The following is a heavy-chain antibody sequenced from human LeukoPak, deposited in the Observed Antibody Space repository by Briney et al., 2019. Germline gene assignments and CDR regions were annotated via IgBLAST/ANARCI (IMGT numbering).Heavy chain of an antibody. V-gene: IGHV3-23*01. CDR1: GFTFSSYA. Sequence: GGSLRLSCAASGFTFSSYAMSWVRQAPGKGLEWVPAISGSGGSTYYADSVKGRFTISRDNSKNTLYLQMNSLRAEDTAVYYCAKVGYSSSWYRSGYFDYWGQGTLVTVSS. D-gene: IGHD6-13*01. J-gene: IGHJ4*02. CDR3: AKVGYSSSWYRSGYFDY. CDR2: ISGSGGST.